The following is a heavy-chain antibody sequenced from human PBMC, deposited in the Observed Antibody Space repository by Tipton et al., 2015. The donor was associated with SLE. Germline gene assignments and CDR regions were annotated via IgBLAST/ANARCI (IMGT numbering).Heavy chain of an antibody. V-gene: IGHV3-30*02. CDR1: GFTFSSYG. CDR3: ARDPAADLRYFDWYYYYGMDV. CDR2: IRYDGSNK. D-gene: IGHD3-9*01. J-gene: IGHJ6*02. Sequence: SLRLSCAASGFTFSSYGMHWVRQAPGKGLEWVAFIRYDGSNKYYADSVKGRFTISRDNSKNTLYLQMNSLRAEDTAVYYCARDPAADLRYFDWYYYYGMDVWGQGTTVTVSS.